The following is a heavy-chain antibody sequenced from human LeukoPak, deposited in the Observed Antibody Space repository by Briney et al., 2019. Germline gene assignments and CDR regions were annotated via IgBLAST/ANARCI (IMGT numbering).Heavy chain of an antibody. D-gene: IGHD1-26*01. CDR2: IRYDGSNK. J-gene: IGHJ6*03. CDR1: GFTFSSYG. V-gene: IGHV3-30*02. Sequence: PGGSLRLSCAASGFTFSSYGMHWVRQAPGKGLEWVAFIRYDGSNKYYADSVKGRFTISRDNSKNTLYLQMGSLRAEDMAVYYCARDRGGAILYYYMDVWGKGTTVTVSS. CDR3: ARDRGGAILYYYMDV.